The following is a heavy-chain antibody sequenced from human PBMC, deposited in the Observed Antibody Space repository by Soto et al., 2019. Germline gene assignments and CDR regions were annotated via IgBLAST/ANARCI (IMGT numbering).Heavy chain of an antibody. V-gene: IGHV4-31*03. D-gene: IGHD3-10*01. CDR3: ARHYYGAGSYYKSYYYYGMDV. CDR1: GGSISSGGYY. Sequence: SETLSLTCTVSGGSISSGGYYWSWIRQHPGKGLEWIGYIYYSGSTYYNPSLKSRVTISVDTSKNQFSLKLSSVTSADTALYYCARHYYGAGSYYKSYYYYGMDVWGQGTTVTVSS. CDR2: IYYSGST. J-gene: IGHJ6*02.